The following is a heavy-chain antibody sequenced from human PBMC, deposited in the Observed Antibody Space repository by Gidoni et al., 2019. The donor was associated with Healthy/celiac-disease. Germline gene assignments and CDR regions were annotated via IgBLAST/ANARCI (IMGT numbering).Heavy chain of an antibody. V-gene: IGHV4-39*07. CDR2: IYYSGST. J-gene: IGHJ3*02. Sequence: QLQLQESGPGLVKTSETLSPTCTVSGGSVSSSSYYWGWIRQPPGKWLEWIGSIYYSGSTYYNPSRTSRVTISVDPSKIQFSLKLSSVTAADTAVYYCARGGGHEKGGSAAFDIWGQGTMVTVSS. CDR3: ARGGGHEKGGSAAFDI. D-gene: IGHD1-26*01. CDR1: GGSVSSSSYY.